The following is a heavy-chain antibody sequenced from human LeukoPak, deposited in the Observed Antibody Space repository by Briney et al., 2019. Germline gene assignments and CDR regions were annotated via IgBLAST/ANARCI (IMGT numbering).Heavy chain of an antibody. V-gene: IGHV1-18*01. CDR2: ISTYNGNT. D-gene: IGHD5-18*01. Sequence: GASVNVSCKASGYTFTSYDISWVRQAPGQGLEWMGWISTYNGNTNYAQKFQGRVTVTTDTSTSTAYMELRSLTSDDTAVYYCVRGGSSSGYDYWGQGTLVTVSS. CDR3: VRGGSSSGYDY. CDR1: GYTFTSYD. J-gene: IGHJ4*02.